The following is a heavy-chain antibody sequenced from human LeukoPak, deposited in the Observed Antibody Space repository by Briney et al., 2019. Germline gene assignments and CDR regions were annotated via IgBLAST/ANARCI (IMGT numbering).Heavy chain of an antibody. Sequence: PSETLSLTCAVSGGSISSGGYSWSWIRQPPGKGLEWIGYIYHSGSTYYNPSLKSRVTISVDRSKNQFSLKLSSVTAADTAVYYCARAGGYSYPEPFDCWGQGTLVTVSS. J-gene: IGHJ4*02. V-gene: IGHV4-30-2*01. D-gene: IGHD5-18*01. CDR2: IYHSGST. CDR3: ARAGGYSYPEPFDC. CDR1: GGSISSGGYS.